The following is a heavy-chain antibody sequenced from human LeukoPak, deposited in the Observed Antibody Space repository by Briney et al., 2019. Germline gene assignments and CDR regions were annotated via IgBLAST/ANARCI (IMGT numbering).Heavy chain of an antibody. Sequence: SVKVSCKASGGTFSSYAISWVRQAPGQGLERMGGIIPIFGTANYAQKFQGRVTITADESTSTAYMELSSLRSEDTAVYYCARPDYYDSYYYYYYGMDVWGQGTTVTVSS. CDR1: GGTFSSYA. D-gene: IGHD3-22*01. CDR3: ARPDYYDSYYYYYYGMDV. CDR2: IIPIFGTA. J-gene: IGHJ6*02. V-gene: IGHV1-69*13.